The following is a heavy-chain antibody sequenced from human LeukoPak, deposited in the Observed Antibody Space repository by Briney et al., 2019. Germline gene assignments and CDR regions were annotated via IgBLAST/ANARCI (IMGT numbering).Heavy chain of an antibody. J-gene: IGHJ6*03. D-gene: IGHD2-21*01. CDR2: IYSGGST. CDR3: GVVIAHFYYYYMEV. Sequence: PGGSLRLSCAASGFTVSSNYMSWVRQAPGKGLEWVSVIYSGGSTYYADSVKGRFTISRDNSKNTLYLQMNSLRAEDTAVYYCGVVIAHFYYYYMEVWGKGTTVTVS. V-gene: IGHV3-53*01. CDR1: GFTVSSNY.